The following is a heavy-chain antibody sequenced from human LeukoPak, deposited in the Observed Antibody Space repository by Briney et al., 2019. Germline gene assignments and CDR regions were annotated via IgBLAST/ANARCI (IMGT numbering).Heavy chain of an antibody. J-gene: IGHJ4*02. CDR3: AKGIAAAGTLTRFDY. Sequence: GGSLRLSCAASGFTFSSYAMSWVRQAPGKGLEWVSAISGSGGSTYYADSVKGRFTISRDNSKNTLYLQMNSLRAEDTAVYYCAKGIAAAGTLTRFDYWGQGTLVTVSS. CDR2: ISGSGGST. V-gene: IGHV3-23*01. D-gene: IGHD6-13*01. CDR1: GFTFSSYA.